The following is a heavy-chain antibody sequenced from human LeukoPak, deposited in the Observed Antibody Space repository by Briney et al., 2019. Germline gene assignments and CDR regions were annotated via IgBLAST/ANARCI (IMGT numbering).Heavy chain of an antibody. Sequence: SETLSLTCTVSGGSISSSTYYWGWIRQSPGKGLEWIGSIYHSGSTYYNPSLKSRVTISVDTSKNQFSLKLNSVTAADTAVYYCARDERGYSDWFDPWGQGTLVTVSS. V-gene: IGHV4-39*07. CDR1: GGSISSSTYY. CDR3: ARDERGYSDWFDP. D-gene: IGHD2-15*01. J-gene: IGHJ5*02. CDR2: IYHSGST.